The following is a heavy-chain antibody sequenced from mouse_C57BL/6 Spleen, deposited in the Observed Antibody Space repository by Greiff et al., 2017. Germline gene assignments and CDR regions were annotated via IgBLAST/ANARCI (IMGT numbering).Heavy chain of an antibody. CDR1: GYTFTSYW. V-gene: IGHV1-52*01. Sequence: VQLQQPGAELVRPGSSVKLSCKASGYTFTSYWMHWVKQRPIQGLEWIGNIDPSDSETHYNQKFKDKATLTVDKSSSTAYMQLSSLTSEDSAVYYGARSPIYYGNYGAMDYWGQGTSVTVSS. CDR3: ARSPIYYGNYGAMDY. J-gene: IGHJ4*01. D-gene: IGHD2-1*01. CDR2: IDPSDSET.